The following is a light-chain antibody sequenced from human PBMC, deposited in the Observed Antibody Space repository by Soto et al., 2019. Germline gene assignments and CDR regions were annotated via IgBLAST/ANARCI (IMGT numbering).Light chain of an antibody. CDR2: GAS. J-gene: IGKJ1*01. CDR3: QQHSHWPPWT. V-gene: IGKV3-11*01. Sequence: EIVLTQSPGTLSLSPGERATLSCRASQSVVTNYLAWYQQKPGQAPRLLIYGASTRATGIPDRFGGSGSGTVFTLTISDLEPEDFAVYYCQQHSHWPPWTFGQGTKVDIK. CDR1: QSVVTNY.